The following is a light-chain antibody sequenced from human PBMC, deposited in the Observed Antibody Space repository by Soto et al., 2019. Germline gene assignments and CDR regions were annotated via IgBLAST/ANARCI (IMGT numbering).Light chain of an antibody. CDR1: NRDVGGYNY. J-gene: IGLJ2*01. CDR2: DVT. V-gene: IGLV2-14*03. Sequence: QSALAQPASVSGSPGQSITISCAGTNRDVGGYNYVSWSQQYPGKAPKLIIYDVTYRPSGVSNLFSGSKSGNKASLTISGLQAEDEAYYYCSSYSSSSALDVIFGGGTQLTVL. CDR3: SSYSSSSALDVI.